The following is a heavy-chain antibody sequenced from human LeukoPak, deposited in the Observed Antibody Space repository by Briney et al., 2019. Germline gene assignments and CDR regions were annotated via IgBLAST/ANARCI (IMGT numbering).Heavy chain of an antibody. CDR1: GVSIRSSSYY. V-gene: IGHV4-39*07. D-gene: IGHD2-21*01. CDR3: ARDHIGSLFSPFEC. J-gene: IGHJ4*02. CDR2: IYYSGNT. Sequence: SESLSPTCTVSGVSIRSSSYYWGWIRQPPGKGLEWIGNIYYSGNTYYNPSLNSRATISIGTSRNQFSLRLSSVTAADTAVYYCARDHIGSLFSPFECWGQGMLVTVSS.